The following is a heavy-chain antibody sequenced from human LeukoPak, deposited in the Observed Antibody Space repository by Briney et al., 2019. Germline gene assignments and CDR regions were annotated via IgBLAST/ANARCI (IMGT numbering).Heavy chain of an antibody. J-gene: IGHJ4*01. D-gene: IGHD3-10*01. CDR3: AKLFESGTYNNFFHY. CDR2: ITASSSST. CDR1: GFTLSNAW. V-gene: IGHV3-23*01. Sequence: GGSLRLSCAASGFTLSNAWMSWVRQAPGGGLEWVSAITASSSSTHDADSVQGRFTISRDNFKNTLYLQMNSLRPEDTAIYYCAKLFESGTYNNFFHYWGQGTLVTVSS.